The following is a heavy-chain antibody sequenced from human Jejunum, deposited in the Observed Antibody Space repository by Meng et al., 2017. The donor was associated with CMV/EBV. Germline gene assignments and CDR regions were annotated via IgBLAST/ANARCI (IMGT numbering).Heavy chain of an antibody. D-gene: IGHD2-2*01. CDR3: AKADLGYCSGTICYRFDY. J-gene: IGHJ4*02. V-gene: IGHV3-23*01. CDR1: YA. Sequence: YAMSWVRQAPGKGLEWVSAISGSGGGGGTYSADSVKGRCTISRDNSKNTLYLQMNSLRAEDTAVYYCAKADLGYCSGTICYRFDYWGQGTLVTVSS. CDR2: ISGSGGGGGT.